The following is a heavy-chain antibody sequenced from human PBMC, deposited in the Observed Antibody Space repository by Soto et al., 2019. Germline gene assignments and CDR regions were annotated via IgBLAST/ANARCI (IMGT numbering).Heavy chain of an antibody. D-gene: IGHD1-26*01. V-gene: IGHV4-34*01. J-gene: IGHJ6*02. CDR1: GGSFTGNY. CDR2: VNDSGST. Sequence: ASETLSLTCAVYGGSFTGNYRSWIRQPPGKGLEWIGEVNDSGSTNFNPSLKSRVTISVDTSKKQFTLKLTSVTAADTAVYYCATDSATSYFGMDVWGHGTTVTV. CDR3: ATDSATSYFGMDV.